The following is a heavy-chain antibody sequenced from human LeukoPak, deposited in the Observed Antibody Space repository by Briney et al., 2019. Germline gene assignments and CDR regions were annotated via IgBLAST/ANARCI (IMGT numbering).Heavy chain of an antibody. CDR3: ARDLRHRRFLEWLGYYYGMDV. CDR1: GFTFSSFG. D-gene: IGHD3-3*01. J-gene: IGHJ6*02. CDR2: ISYDGSNK. Sequence: GGSLRLSCAASGFTFSSFGMHWVRQAPGKGLEWVAVISYDGSNKYYADSVKGRFTISRDNSKNTLYLQMNSLRAEDTAVYYCARDLRHRRFLEWLGYYYGMDVWGQGTTVTVSS. V-gene: IGHV3-30*19.